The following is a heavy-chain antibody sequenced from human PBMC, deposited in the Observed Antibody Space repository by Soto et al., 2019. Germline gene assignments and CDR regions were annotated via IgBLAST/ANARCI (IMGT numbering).Heavy chain of an antibody. V-gene: IGHV3-23*01. J-gene: IGHJ4*02. D-gene: IGHD5-18*01. Sequence: GGSLRLSCAASGFTFSSYAMSWVRQAPGKGLEWVSTISGSDGRTYSTDSVKGRFTVSRDNSRNTAYLQMNSLRVEDTAVYYCAKGVSQYTPLALFDYWGRGXLVTVYS. CDR2: ISGSDGRT. CDR1: GFTFSSYA. CDR3: AKGVSQYTPLALFDY.